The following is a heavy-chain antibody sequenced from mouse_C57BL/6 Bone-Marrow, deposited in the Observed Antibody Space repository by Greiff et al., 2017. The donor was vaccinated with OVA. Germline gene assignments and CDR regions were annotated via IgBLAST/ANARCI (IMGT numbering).Heavy chain of an antibody. J-gene: IGHJ2*01. Sequence: EVKVVESGGGLVQPGGSLSLSCAASGFTFTDYYMSWVRQPPGKALEWLGFIRNKANGYTTEYSASVKGRFTISRDNSQSILYLQMNALRAEDSATYYCARLDYSNYFDYWGQGTTLTVSS. D-gene: IGHD2-5*01. CDR3: ARLDYSNYFDY. V-gene: IGHV7-3*01. CDR1: GFTFTDYY. CDR2: IRNKANGYTT.